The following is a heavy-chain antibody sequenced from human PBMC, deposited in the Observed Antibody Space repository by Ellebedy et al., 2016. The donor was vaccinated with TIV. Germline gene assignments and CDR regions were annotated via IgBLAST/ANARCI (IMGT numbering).Heavy chain of an antibody. CDR2: INPSGGST. D-gene: IGHD1-26*01. J-gene: IGHJ4*02. CDR3: ARDRGGVGATNGFDY. CDR1: GYTFTSYY. Sequence: AASVKVSCKASGYTFTSYYMHWVRQAPGQGLEWMGIINPSGGSTSYAQKLQGSVTMTRDTSTSTVYMELSSLRSEDTAVYYCARDRGGVGATNGFDYWGQGTLVTVSS. V-gene: IGHV1-46*04.